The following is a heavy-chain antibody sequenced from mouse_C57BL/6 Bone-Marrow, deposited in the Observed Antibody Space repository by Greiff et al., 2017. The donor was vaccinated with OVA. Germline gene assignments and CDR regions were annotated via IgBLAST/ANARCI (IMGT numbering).Heavy chain of an antibody. J-gene: IGHJ3*01. V-gene: IGHV2-2*01. CDR1: GFSLTSSG. D-gene: IGHD1-1*01. CDR2: IWSGGST. Sequence: VQLQQSGPGLVQPSQSLSITCTASGFSLTSSGVHWVRQSPGKGLEWLGVIWSGGSTDNNAAFIPRLSISKDNSKSPVFFKMNSLQADATAISSCAKMGLLRWFAYWGQGALVSVSA. CDR3: AKMGLLRWFAY.